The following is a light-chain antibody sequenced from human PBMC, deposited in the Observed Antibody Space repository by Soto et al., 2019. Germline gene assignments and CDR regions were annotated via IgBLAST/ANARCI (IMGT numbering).Light chain of an antibody. J-gene: IGKJ2*01. CDR3: QQYASSPVYT. CDR2: GAS. V-gene: IGKV3-20*01. CDR1: QSVSSSY. Sequence: EIVLTQSPGTLSLSPGERATLSCRASQSVSSSYLAWYQQKPGQAPRLLIYGASSRATGIPDRFSGSGSGTDFTLNISRLEPEDLAVYYCQQYASSPVYTFGQGTKLEIK.